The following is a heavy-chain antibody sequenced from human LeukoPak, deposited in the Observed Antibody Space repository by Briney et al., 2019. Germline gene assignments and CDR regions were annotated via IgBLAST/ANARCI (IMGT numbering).Heavy chain of an antibody. V-gene: IGHV3-23*01. CDR3: ANFRDYYYYYMDV. CDR1: GFTFSSYA. Sequence: GGYLRLSCAASGFTFSSYAMSWVRQAPGKGREWASAISGSGGSTYYAHSVKGRFTISRDNSKNTLYLQKNSLRAEDTAVYYCANFRDYYYYYMDVWGKGTTVTVSS. CDR2: ISGSGGST. J-gene: IGHJ6*03.